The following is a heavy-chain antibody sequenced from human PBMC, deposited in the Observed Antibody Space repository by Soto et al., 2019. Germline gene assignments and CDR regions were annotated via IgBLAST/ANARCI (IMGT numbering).Heavy chain of an antibody. J-gene: IGHJ4*02. CDR1: GGSVYDFY. V-gene: IGHV4-59*02. Sequence: QVHLQESGPGRVKPSETLSLTCSVSGGSVYDFYWNWLRQTPGKGLEWIGNIYNNGRTKYNPSLKNRVTISIDTSKNQFSLHLSSVTTADTAMYFCARGHGIYVRFDSWGQGTLVSVSS. CDR2: IYNNGRT. D-gene: IGHD3-10*02. CDR3: ARGHGIYVRFDS.